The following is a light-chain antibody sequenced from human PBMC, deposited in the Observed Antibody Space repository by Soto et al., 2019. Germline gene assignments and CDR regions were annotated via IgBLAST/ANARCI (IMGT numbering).Light chain of an antibody. CDR3: SSYTSSSTLGYV. CDR2: DVS. V-gene: IGLV2-14*01. CDR1: SSDVGGYNY. Sequence: QSVLTQPASVSGSPGQSITISCTGTSSDVGGYNYVSWYQQHPGKAPNLMIYDVSNRPSGVSNRFSGSKSGNTASLTISGLQADDEADYYCSSYTSSSTLGYVFGTGTQLTVL. J-gene: IGLJ1*01.